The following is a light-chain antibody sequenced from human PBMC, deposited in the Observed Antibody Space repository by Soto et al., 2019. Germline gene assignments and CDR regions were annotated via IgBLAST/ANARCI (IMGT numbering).Light chain of an antibody. CDR1: NSDVGYYNL. J-gene: IGLJ2*01. CDR2: EST. Sequence: QSVLTQPASVSGSPGQSITISCTGTNSDVGYYNLVSWYQQHPGKAPKLLIFESTRRPSGASNRFSGSKSGNTASLTISGLQAEDEADYYCASYTRTTTLVFGGGTKLTVL. V-gene: IGLV2-14*02. CDR3: ASYTRTTTLV.